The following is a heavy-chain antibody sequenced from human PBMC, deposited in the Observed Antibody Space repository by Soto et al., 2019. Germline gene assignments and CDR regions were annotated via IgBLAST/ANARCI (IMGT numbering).Heavy chain of an antibody. Sequence: QLQLQESGPGLVKPSETLSLTCTVSGGSISSSSYYWGWIRQPPGKGLEWIGSIYYSGSTYYNPSLKSRVTISVDTSKNQFSLKLSSVTAADTAVYYCARHPWSSGYVYWGQGTLVTVSS. CDR3: ARHPWSSGYVY. D-gene: IGHD3-22*01. CDR2: IYYSGST. V-gene: IGHV4-39*01. J-gene: IGHJ4*02. CDR1: GGSISSSSYY.